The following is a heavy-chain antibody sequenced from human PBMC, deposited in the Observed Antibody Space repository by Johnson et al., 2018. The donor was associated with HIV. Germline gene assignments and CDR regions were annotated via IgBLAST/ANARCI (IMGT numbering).Heavy chain of an antibody. CDR3: AKDISHDIVGTPDRAFDI. Sequence: VQLVESGGGLVQPGGSLRLSCAASGFTFSDYYMNWIRQAPGKGLEWVSYIRSSGSTIYYADSVKGRFTISRDNAKNSLYLQMNSLRAGDTAVYYCAKDISHDIVGTPDRAFDIWGQGTMVTVSS. J-gene: IGHJ3*02. CDR2: IRSSGSTI. V-gene: IGHV3-11*04. CDR1: GFTFSDYY. D-gene: IGHD1-26*01.